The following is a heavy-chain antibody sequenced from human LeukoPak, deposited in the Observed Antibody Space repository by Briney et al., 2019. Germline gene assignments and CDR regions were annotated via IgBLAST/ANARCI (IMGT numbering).Heavy chain of an antibody. D-gene: IGHD6-13*01. Sequence: PSETLSLTCTVSGGSISSSNYYWGWVRQPPGKGLEWIGSIYYSGSNYYNPSLKSRVTISGDTSKNQFSLKLSSVTAADTAVYYCASNPVASSIAAADYWGQGTLVTVSS. V-gene: IGHV4-39*01. CDR3: ASNPVASSIAAADY. J-gene: IGHJ4*02. CDR1: GGSISSSNYY. CDR2: IYYSGSN.